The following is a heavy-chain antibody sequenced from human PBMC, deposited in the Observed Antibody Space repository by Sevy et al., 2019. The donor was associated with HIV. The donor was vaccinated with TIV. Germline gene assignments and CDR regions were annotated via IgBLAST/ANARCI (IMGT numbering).Heavy chain of an antibody. CDR2: ISYDGSNK. D-gene: IGHD3-22*01. CDR1: GFTFSSYA. CDR3: ARGPHYYDSSAPDY. Sequence: GGSLRLSCAASGFTFSSYAMHWVRQAPGKGLEWVAVISYDGSNKYYADSVKGRFTISRDNSKNTLYLQMNSLRAEDTAVYYCARGPHYYDSSAPDYWGQGTLVTVSS. V-gene: IGHV3-30-3*01. J-gene: IGHJ4*02.